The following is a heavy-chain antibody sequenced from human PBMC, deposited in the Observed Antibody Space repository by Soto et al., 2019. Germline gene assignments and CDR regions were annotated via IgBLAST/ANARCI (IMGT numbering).Heavy chain of an antibody. D-gene: IGHD2-15*01. CDR2: IDPSDSYT. CDR1: GYSFTSYW. CDR3: ARRASWGSGGSCCYGMDV. V-gene: IGHV5-10-1*01. J-gene: IGHJ6*02. Sequence: GESLKISCEGSGYSFTSYWISWVRQMPGKGLEWMGRIDPSDSYTNYSPSFQGHVTISADKSISTAYLQWSSLKASDTAMYYCARRASWGSGGSCCYGMDVWGQGTTVTVSS.